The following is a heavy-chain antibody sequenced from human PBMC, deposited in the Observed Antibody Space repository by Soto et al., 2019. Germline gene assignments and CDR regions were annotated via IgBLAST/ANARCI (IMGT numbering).Heavy chain of an antibody. V-gene: IGHV1-3*01. Sequence: ASVKVSCXASGYTFTSYAMHWVRQAPGQRLEWMGWINAGNGNTKYSQKFQGRVTITRDTSASTAYMELSSLRSEDAAVYYCARKEGPPTYYYYGMDVWGQGTTVTVSS. CDR1: GYTFTSYA. J-gene: IGHJ6*02. CDR3: ARKEGPPTYYYYGMDV. CDR2: INAGNGNT.